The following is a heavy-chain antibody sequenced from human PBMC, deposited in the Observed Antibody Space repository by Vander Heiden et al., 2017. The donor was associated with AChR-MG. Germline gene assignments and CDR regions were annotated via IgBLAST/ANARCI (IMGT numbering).Heavy chain of an antibody. CDR1: GYSIRSGWY. CDR2: IDYDGST. J-gene: IGHJ6*02. V-gene: IGHV4-38-2*01. CDR3: ARVGTPTYYYGMDV. Sequence: QVQLQESGPGLVKPSETLSLTCVVSGYSIRSGWYWGWIRQPPGKGLEWIGSIDYDGSTYYNPSLKSRVTISVDTSKNQFSLKLSSVTAADTAVYYCARVGTPTYYYGMDVWGQGTTVTVSS. D-gene: IGHD1-26*01.